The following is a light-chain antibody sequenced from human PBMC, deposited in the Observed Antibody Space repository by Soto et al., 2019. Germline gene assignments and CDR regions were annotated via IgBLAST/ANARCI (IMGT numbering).Light chain of an antibody. CDR1: SSDVGGYNY. J-gene: IGLJ1*01. CDR2: EVS. CDR3: SSYTRSSTYV. V-gene: IGLV2-14*01. Sequence: QSVLPQPASVSGSPGQSITISCTGTSSDVGGYNYVSWYQRHPGKAPKLMIYEVSNRPSGVSNRFSGSKSGNTASLTISGLQAEDEADYYCSSYTRSSTYVFGTGTKAPS.